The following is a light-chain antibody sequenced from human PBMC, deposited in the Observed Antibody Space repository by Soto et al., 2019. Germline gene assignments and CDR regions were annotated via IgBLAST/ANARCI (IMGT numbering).Light chain of an antibody. CDR2: WAS. Sequence: DIVMTQSPASLAESLGERATINCKSSQSILYSSNNRNYLAWYQQKSGQPPKLLIYWASSRESGVPDRFSGSGSGTDFALTISSLQAEDVAVYYCQQYCGTPLTFGGGTKVEIK. CDR3: QQYCGTPLT. V-gene: IGKV4-1*01. CDR1: QSILYSSNNRNY. J-gene: IGKJ4*01.